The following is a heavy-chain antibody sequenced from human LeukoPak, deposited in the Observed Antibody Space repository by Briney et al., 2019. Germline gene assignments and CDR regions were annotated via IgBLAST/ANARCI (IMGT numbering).Heavy chain of an antibody. Sequence: ASVKVSCKASGYTFTSYDINWVRQATGQGLEWMGWMNPNSGNTGYAQKFQGRVTMTRNTSISTAYMELSSLRSEDTAVYYCARGRSIAAAVHRSFDPWGQGTLDTVSS. V-gene: IGHV1-8*01. CDR1: GYTFTSYD. J-gene: IGHJ5*02. CDR3: ARGRSIAAAVHRSFDP. D-gene: IGHD6-13*01. CDR2: MNPNSGNT.